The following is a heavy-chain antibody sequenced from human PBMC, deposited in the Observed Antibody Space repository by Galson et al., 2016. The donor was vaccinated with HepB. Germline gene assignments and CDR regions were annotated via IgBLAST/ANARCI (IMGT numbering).Heavy chain of an antibody. J-gene: IGHJ6*02. V-gene: IGHV4-31*03. CDR3: SREQKITVSTFYSTYYYYALDV. D-gene: IGHD4-11*01. CDR2: IYYTGNT. CDR1: GFSISSRAFH. Sequence: TLSLTCTVSGFSISSRAFHWSWIRQQPGKGLEWIGHIYYTGNTVYNPSLKSRVTISVDTSNNQFSLNMTSVTAADTAVYYCSREQKITVSTFYSTYYYYALDVCGQGTTATFS.